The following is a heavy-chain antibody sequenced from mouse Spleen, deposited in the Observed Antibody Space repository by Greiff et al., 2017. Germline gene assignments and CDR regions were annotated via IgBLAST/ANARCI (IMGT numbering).Heavy chain of an antibody. J-gene: IGHJ2*01. CDR2: ISSGSSTI. CDR3: ARGGSSLDY. V-gene: IGHV5-17*01. D-gene: IGHD1-1*01. CDR1: GFTFSDHG. Sequence: EVQRVESGGGLVKPGGSLKLSCAASGFTFSDHGMHWVRQAPEKGLEWVAYISSGSSTIYYADTVKGRFTISRDNAKNTLFLQMTSLRSEDTAMYYCARGGSSLDYWGQGTTLTVSS.